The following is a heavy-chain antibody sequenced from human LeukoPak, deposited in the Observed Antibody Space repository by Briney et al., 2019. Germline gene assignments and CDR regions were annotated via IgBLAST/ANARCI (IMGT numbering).Heavy chain of an antibody. Sequence: GGSLRLSCAASGFTFSSYDMHWVRQPTGKSLEWVLAIGTAGDTYYADSVKGRFTISRDNSKNTLYLQMNSLRAEDTAVYYRAKDSSGYYKDYWGQGTLVTVSS. CDR1: GFTFSSYD. J-gene: IGHJ4*02. CDR2: IGTAGDT. V-gene: IGHV3-13*01. D-gene: IGHD3-22*01. CDR3: AKDSSGYYKDY.